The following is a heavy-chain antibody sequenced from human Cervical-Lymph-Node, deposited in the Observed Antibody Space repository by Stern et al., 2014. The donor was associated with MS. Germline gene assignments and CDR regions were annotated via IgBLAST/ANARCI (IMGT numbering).Heavy chain of an antibody. J-gene: IGHJ4*02. Sequence: VQLVESGGGVVQPGGSLRLSCAASGFDFSRSGMHWVRQAPGKGLDWGAVISYDGGNQYYGDSVKGRFTISRYNSKNTVYLQMNSLRPEDTAVYYCANAAALSCRSPSCYKAFEYWGQGILVTVSS. CDR2: ISYDGGNQ. CDR1: GFDFSRSG. CDR3: ANAAALSCRSPSCYKAFEY. D-gene: IGHD2-2*02. V-gene: IGHV3-30*18.